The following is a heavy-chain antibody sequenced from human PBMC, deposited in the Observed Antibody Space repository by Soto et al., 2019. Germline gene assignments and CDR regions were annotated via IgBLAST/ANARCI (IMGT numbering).Heavy chain of an antibody. V-gene: IGHV3-23*01. CDR3: AQSSSGWSIFDY. CDR2: VSAGGDNS. J-gene: IGHJ4*02. CDR1: GFTFSNYA. Sequence: EVQLLESGGGLVQPGGSLRLSCAASGFTFSNYAMSWVRQAPGKGLEWVSAVSAGGDNSYYADSVKGRFTISRDDSKNTLDLQLSSLRAEDTAVYHCAQSSSGWSIFDYWGQGTLVTVSS. D-gene: IGHD6-19*01.